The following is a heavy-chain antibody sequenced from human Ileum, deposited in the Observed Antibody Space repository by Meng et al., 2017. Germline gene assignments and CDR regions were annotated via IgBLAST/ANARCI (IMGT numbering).Heavy chain of an antibody. CDR3: ARGPTLKYFDY. V-gene: IGHV4-39*07. Sequence: SETLSLTCTVSGGSSSNSNYYWGWIRQPPGKGLEWIGSIYYSGSTYYNPSLKSRVTISVDTSKNQFSLRLNSVTAADTAVHYCARGPTLKYFDYWGQGTLVTGAS. CDR1: GGSSSNSNYY. CDR2: IYYSGST. J-gene: IGHJ4*02.